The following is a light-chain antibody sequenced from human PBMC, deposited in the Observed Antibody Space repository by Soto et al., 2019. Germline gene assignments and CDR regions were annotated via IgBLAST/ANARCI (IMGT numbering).Light chain of an antibody. CDR3: QQSYTSWWT. CDR2: AAS. J-gene: IGKJ1*01. V-gene: IGKV1-39*01. CDR1: QSVSTH. Sequence: DIQFTHPPSSLTSYVYDRFYIPCRASQSVSTHLSWYQQKPGKAPKLLIYAASSLQSWVPARFTGSGSGTDFTLTISSLQPEDFATYYCQQSYTSWWTFGQGTKVDI.